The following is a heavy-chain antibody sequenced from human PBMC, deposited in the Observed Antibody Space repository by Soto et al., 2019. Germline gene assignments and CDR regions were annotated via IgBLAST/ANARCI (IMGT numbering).Heavy chain of an antibody. D-gene: IGHD3-22*01. J-gene: IGHJ6*02. V-gene: IGHV1-2*04. Sequence: ASLKVSCKASGYTFTGYYMHWVRQAPGQGLEWMGWINPNSGGTNYAQKFQGWVTMTRDTSISTAYMELSRLRSDDTAVYYCARDYSSGSLRLGYGMDVWGQGTTVAVSS. CDR3: ARDYSSGSLRLGYGMDV. CDR1: GYTFTGYY. CDR2: INPNSGGT.